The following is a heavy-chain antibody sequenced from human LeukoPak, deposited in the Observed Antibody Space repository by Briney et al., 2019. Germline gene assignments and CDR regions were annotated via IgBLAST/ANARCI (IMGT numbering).Heavy chain of an antibody. J-gene: IGHJ4*02. D-gene: IGHD4-23*01. CDR3: ARVKYGGIFDY. V-gene: IGHV4-59*01. CDR1: SGSISSYY. Sequence: SETLSLTCIVSSGSISSYYWSWIRQPPGKGLEWIGYIYYSGSTNYNPSLKSRVTISVDTSKNQFSLKLSSVTAADTAVYYCARVKYGGIFDYWGQGTLVTVSS. CDR2: IYYSGST.